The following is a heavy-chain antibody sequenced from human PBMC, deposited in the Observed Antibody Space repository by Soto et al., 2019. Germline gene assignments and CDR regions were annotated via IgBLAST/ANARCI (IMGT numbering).Heavy chain of an antibody. J-gene: IGHJ4*02. CDR1: GYSFTSYW. CDR2: IYPGDSDT. V-gene: IGHV5-51*01. CDR3: AGIITMVRGVIQTIDY. D-gene: IGHD3-10*01. Sequence: EVQLVQSGAEVKKPGESLKISCKGSGYSFTSYWIGWVRQMPGKGLEWMGIIYPGDSDTRYSPSFQGQVTISADKSISTAYLQWSSLKASDTAMYYCAGIITMVRGVIQTIDYWGQGTLVTVSS.